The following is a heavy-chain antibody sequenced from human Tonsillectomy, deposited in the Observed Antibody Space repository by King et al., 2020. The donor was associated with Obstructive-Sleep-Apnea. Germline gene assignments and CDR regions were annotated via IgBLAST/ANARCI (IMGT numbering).Heavy chain of an antibody. D-gene: IGHD3-22*01. CDR1: GYTFTSYY. CDR2: INPSGGST. J-gene: IGHJ4*02. V-gene: IGHV1-46*01. CDR3: ARVFYYYASSGYPVFDY. Sequence: VQLVQSGAEVKKPGASVKVSCKASGYTFTSYYMHWVRQAPGQGLEWMGIINPSGGSTSYAQKFQGRVTMTRDTSTSTVYMELSSLRSEDTAVYYCARVFYYYASSGYPVFDYWGQGTLVTVSS.